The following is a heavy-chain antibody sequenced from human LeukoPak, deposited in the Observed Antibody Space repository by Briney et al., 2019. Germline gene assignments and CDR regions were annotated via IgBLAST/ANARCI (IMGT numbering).Heavy chain of an antibody. J-gene: IGHJ4*02. Sequence: SETLSLTCTVSGGSISSYYWSWIRQPPGKGLEWIGYIYYSGSTNYNPSLKSRVTISVDTSKNQFSLKLSSVTAADTAVYYCARGPYSSSWYGTLYYFGYWGQGTLVTVSS. V-gene: IGHV4-59*01. CDR1: GGSISSYY. D-gene: IGHD6-13*01. CDR2: IYYSGST. CDR3: ARGPYSSSWYGTLYYFGY.